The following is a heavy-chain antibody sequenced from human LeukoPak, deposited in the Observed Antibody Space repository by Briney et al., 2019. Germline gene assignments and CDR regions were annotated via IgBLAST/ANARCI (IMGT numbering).Heavy chain of an antibody. CDR2: ISSSGDST. CDR3: AREGASSGSYSY. CDR1: GFTLSKYA. V-gene: IGHV3-64*01. Sequence: GGSLRLSCAASGFTLSKYAMHWVRQAPGKGLEYASAISSSGDSTYYANTVKGRFTISRDNSKNTLYLQMGSLRVEDMGVYYCAREGASSGSYSYWGQGTLVTVSS. J-gene: IGHJ4*02. D-gene: IGHD1-26*01.